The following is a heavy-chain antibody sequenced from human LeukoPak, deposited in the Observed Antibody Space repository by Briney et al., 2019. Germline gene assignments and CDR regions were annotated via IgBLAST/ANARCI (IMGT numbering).Heavy chain of an antibody. CDR1: GFTFSSYA. D-gene: IGHD2-21*02. J-gene: IGHJ4*02. CDR2: ISYDGSNK. Sequence: GGSLRLSCAASGFTFSSYAMHWVRQAPGKGLEWVAVISYDGSNKYYADSVKGRFTISRDNSKNTLYLQMNSLRAEDTAVYYCARNPGSDHPEWWGQGTLVTVSS. CDR3: ARNPGSDHPEW. V-gene: IGHV3-30-3*01.